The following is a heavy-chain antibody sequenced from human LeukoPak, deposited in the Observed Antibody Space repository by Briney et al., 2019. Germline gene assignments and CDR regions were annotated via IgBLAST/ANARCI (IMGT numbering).Heavy chain of an antibody. CDR1: GNYW. CDR2: INSDGSWT. J-gene: IGHJ4*02. D-gene: IGHD2/OR15-2a*01. V-gene: IGHV3-74*01. CDR3: VSFYETY. Sequence: GGSLRLSCAASGNYWMHWVRQVPGKGLVWVSHINSDGSWTSYADSVKGRFTISKDNAKNTVYLQMNSLRAEDTAVYYCVSFYETYWGRGTLVTVPS.